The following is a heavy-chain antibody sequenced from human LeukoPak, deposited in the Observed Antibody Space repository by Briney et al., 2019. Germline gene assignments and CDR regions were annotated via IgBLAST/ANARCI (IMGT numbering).Heavy chain of an antibody. CDR1: GGSISSGDYY. CDR3: ARDLRGYCTNDVCNWYFDL. J-gene: IGHJ2*01. Sequence: SETLSLTCTVSGGSISSGDYYWSWIRQPPGKGLEWIVYIYYSGSTYYSPSLKSRVTISVDTSKDQFSLNLSSVTATDTAVYYCARDLRGYCTNDVCNWYFDLWGRGTLVTVSS. V-gene: IGHV4-30-4*01. D-gene: IGHD2-8*01. CDR2: IYYSGST.